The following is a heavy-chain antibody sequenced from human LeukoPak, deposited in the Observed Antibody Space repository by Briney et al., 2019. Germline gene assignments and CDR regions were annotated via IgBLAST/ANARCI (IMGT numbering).Heavy chain of an antibody. CDR1: GGSFSGYY. CDR3: ARDSQLGHIDY. CDR2: INHSGST. Sequence: SETLSLTCAVYGGSFSGYYWSWIRQPPGKGLEWIGEINHSGSTNYNPSLNSRVTISVDTSKNQFSLKLSSVTAADTAVYYCARDSQLGHIDYWGQGTLVTVSS. V-gene: IGHV4-34*01. D-gene: IGHD6-6*01. J-gene: IGHJ4*02.